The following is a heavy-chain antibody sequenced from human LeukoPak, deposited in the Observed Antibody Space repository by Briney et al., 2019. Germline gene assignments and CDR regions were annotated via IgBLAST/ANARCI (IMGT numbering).Heavy chain of an antibody. CDR3: ARPNSFDYYDSSGIFDY. CDR2: IYPGDSDT. V-gene: IGHV5-51*01. J-gene: IGHJ4*02. CDR1: GYIFTSYW. D-gene: IGHD3-22*01. Sequence: GESLQISCQGSGYIFTSYWIGWVRQLPGKGLEWMGVIYPGDSDTRYSPSFQGQVTISADKSISTAYLQWSSLKASDTAMYYCARPNSFDYYDSSGIFDYWGQGTLVTVSS.